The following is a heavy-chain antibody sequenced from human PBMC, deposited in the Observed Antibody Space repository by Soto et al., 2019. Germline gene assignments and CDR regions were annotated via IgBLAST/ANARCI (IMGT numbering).Heavy chain of an antibody. J-gene: IGHJ4*02. CDR3: TANYYGSGSLDY. V-gene: IGHV3-15*01. D-gene: IGHD3-10*01. CDR1: GFTFSNAW. CDR2: IKSKTDGGTT. Sequence: GGSLRLSCAASGFTFSNAWMSWVRQAPGKGLEWVGRIKSKTDGGTTDYAAPVKGRFTISRDDSKNTLYLQMNSLKTEDTAVYYCTANYYGSGSLDYWGQGTLVTVSS.